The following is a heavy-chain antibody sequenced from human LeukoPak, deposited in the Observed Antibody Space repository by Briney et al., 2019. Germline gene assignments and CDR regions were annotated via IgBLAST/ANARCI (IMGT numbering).Heavy chain of an antibody. CDR1: GFTFSDSW. D-gene: IGHD3-16*01. V-gene: IGHV3-7*02. Sequence: GGSLRLSCAASGFTFSDSWMSWVRQAPGKGLEWVANMNQDGSAKGCVDSVKGRFTISRDNARNSLYLQMSSLRPEDTAVYCCATYTHWVAGDVWGQGTTVTVSS. CDR3: ATYTHWVAGDV. J-gene: IGHJ6*02. CDR2: MNQDGSAK.